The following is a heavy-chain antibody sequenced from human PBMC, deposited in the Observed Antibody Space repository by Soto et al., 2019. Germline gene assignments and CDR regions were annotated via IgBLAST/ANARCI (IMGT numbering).Heavy chain of an antibody. CDR1: GFSVSFYI. V-gene: IGHV3-48*02. Sequence: PGGSLRLSCAASGFSVSFYIMNWVRQAPGKGLEWVSYINVRDGAINYVDSVKGRFTISIDIAKNSLYLQMNSLRDEDTAVYFCARDHLWAFDYWGQGVLVTVSS. D-gene: IGHD3-3*02. CDR3: ARDHLWAFDY. CDR2: INVRDGAI. J-gene: IGHJ4*02.